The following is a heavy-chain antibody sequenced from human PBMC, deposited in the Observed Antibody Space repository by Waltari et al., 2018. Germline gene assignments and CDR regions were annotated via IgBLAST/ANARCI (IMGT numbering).Heavy chain of an antibody. J-gene: IGHJ4*02. V-gene: IGHV4-34*01. Sequence: QVQLQQWGAGLLKPSETLSLTCAVYGGSFSGYYWSWIRQPPGKGLEWIGEINHSGRTTYNPSLKSRVTISVDTSKNQFSLKLSSVTAADTAVYYCARGKVVSGDYIWGSYRSTYLYYFDYWGQGTLVTVSS. CDR1: GGSFSGYY. CDR2: INHSGRT. CDR3: ARGKVVSGDYIWGSYRSTYLYYFDY. D-gene: IGHD3-16*02.